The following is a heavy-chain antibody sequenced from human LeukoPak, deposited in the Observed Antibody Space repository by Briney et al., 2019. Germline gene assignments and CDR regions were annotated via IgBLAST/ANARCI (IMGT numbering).Heavy chain of an antibody. CDR3: DYGSGSPIDY. J-gene: IGHJ4*02. CDR2: ISGGGAST. Sequence: PGGSLRLSCAASGFTFSSHAMSWVRQAPGKGLEWVSTISGGGASTYYADSVQGRFTISRDNSKNTVYLQMNSLRAEDTAVYYCDYGSGSPIDYWGQGTLVTVSS. V-gene: IGHV3-23*01. D-gene: IGHD3-10*01. CDR1: GFTFSSHA.